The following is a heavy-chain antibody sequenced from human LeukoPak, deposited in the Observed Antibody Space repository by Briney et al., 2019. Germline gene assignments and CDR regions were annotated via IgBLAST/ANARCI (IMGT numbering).Heavy chain of an antibody. CDR1: GYTFTSYG. Sequence: ASVKVSCKASGYTFTSYGISWVRQTPGQGLEWMGWISAYNGNTNYAQKLQGRVTMTTDTSTSTAYMELRSLRSDDTAVYYCAREYSSGWYYYYYYMDVWGKGTTVTVSS. V-gene: IGHV1-18*01. D-gene: IGHD6-19*01. CDR2: ISAYNGNT. J-gene: IGHJ6*03. CDR3: AREYSSGWYYYYYYMDV.